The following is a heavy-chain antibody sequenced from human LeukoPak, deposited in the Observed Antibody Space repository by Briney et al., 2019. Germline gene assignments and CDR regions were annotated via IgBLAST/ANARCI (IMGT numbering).Heavy chain of an antibody. CDR2: INPNGGGT. Sequence: ASVKVSCTASGYTFTGYYMHWVRQAPGQGLEWVGWINPNGGGTNYAQKFQGRVTMTRDTSISTAYMELSRLRSDDTAVYYCARVARSGRHIDYWGQGTLVTVSS. D-gene: IGHD3-3*01. CDR3: ARVARSGRHIDY. CDR1: GYTFTGYY. V-gene: IGHV1-2*02. J-gene: IGHJ4*02.